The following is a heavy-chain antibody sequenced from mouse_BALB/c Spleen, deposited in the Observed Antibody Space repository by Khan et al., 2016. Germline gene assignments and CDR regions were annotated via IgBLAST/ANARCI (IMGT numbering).Heavy chain of an antibody. J-gene: IGHJ2*01. CDR3: ARASKFLDY. CDR1: GHPFTNYW. V-gene: IGHV1-52*01. CDR2: IDPYDCET. Sequence: QVQLPQPGAELVRPGASVKLSCKASGHPFTNYWMNWFKQRPEQGLEWIGRIDPYDCETHYDQKFKDKAKLTVDNSSSTAFMQLSSLTSEDSAVYYCARASKFLDYWGQGTTLTVSS.